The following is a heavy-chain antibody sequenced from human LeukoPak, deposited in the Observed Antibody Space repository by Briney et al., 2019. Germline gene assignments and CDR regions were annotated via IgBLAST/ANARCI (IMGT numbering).Heavy chain of an antibody. Sequence: ASVKVSCKASGGTFSSYAISWVRQAPGQGLEWMGGIIPIFGTANYAQKFQGRVTITADESTSTAYMELSSLRSEDTAVYYCARGDSSGWYGGFDYWGQGTLVTVSS. V-gene: IGHV1-69*13. J-gene: IGHJ4*02. CDR2: IIPIFGTA. CDR1: GGTFSSYA. CDR3: ARGDSSGWYGGFDY. D-gene: IGHD6-19*01.